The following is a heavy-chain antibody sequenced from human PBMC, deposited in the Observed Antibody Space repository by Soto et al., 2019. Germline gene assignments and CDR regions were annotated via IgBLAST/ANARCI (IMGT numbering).Heavy chain of an antibody. CDR1: GFSFSISP. CDR3: ARDPKTSGGQHWAFNYFDY. CDR2: ISYDGTNK. D-gene: IGHD7-27*01. Sequence: GGSLRLSCAASGFSFSISPMHWVRQAPGKGPEWVALISYDGTNKFYADSVKGRFTISRDNSKSTLYLQVDSLRPEDAAVYYCARDPKTSGGQHWAFNYFDYWGQGTLVTVSS. V-gene: IGHV3-30-3*01. J-gene: IGHJ4*02.